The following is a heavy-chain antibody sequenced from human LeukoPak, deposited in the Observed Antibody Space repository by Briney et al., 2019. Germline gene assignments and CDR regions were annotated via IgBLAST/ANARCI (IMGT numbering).Heavy chain of an antibody. D-gene: IGHD3-10*01. J-gene: IGHJ4*02. CDR2: INPNSGGT. CDR1: GYTFTSYG. Sequence: GASVKVSCKASGYTFTSYGISWVRQAPGQGLEWMGRINPNSGGTNYAQKFQGRVTMTRDTSISTAYMELSRLRSDDTAVYYCARGYYYGSGSYYSSRDNDYWGQGTLVTVSS. V-gene: IGHV1-2*06. CDR3: ARGYYYGSGSYYSSRDNDY.